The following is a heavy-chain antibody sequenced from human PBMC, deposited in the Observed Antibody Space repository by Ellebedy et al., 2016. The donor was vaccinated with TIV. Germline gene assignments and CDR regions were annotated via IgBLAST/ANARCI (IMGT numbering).Heavy chain of an antibody. Sequence: GGSLRLXXAASGFLFSSYGMSWVRQAPGKGPEWVATIKPDGNQKDYVVSVRGRFTISRDNAMNSLYLQMNSLSPEDTALYYCARTGYSWEGLDRWGQGTLVTVSA. D-gene: IGHD2-15*01. CDR3: ARTGYSWEGLDR. CDR2: IKPDGNQK. J-gene: IGHJ4*02. CDR1: GFLFSSYG. V-gene: IGHV3-7*01.